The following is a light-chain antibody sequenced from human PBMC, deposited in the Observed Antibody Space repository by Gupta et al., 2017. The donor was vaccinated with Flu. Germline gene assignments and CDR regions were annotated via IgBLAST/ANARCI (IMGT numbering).Light chain of an antibody. J-gene: IGKJ1*01. CDR3: QQYGSSLMT. Sequence: EIVLTQSPGTLSVSPGERATLSCRASQSVSSSYLAWYQQKPGQAPRLLIYGASSRATGIPDRCSGRGSGTDFTLTISRLEPEDFAVYYCQQYGSSLMTFGQGTKVEIK. CDR2: GAS. V-gene: IGKV3-20*01. CDR1: QSVSSSY.